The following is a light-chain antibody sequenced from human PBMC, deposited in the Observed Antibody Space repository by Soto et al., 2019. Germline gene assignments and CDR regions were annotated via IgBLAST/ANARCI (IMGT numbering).Light chain of an antibody. Sequence: QPVLTQPPSASGTPGQRVTISCSGSSSNIGGYDVHWYQHLPGTAPKVLIYRSNQRPSGVPDRFSASKSGTSASLAISGLRSEDEADYYCAVWDASLSGHVFGTGTKVTVL. V-gene: IGLV1-47*01. CDR1: SSNIGGYD. CDR3: AVWDASLSGHV. J-gene: IGLJ1*01. CDR2: RSN.